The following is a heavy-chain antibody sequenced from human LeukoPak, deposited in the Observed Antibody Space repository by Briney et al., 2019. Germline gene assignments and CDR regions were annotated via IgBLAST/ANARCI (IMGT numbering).Heavy chain of an antibody. Sequence: SETLSLTCTVSGGSISSYYWSWIRQPAGKGLEWIGRIYTSGSTNYNPSLKSRVTMSVDTSKNQFSLKLSSVTAADTAVYYCARTLHPRGLFSHGVNWFDPWGQGTLVTVSS. J-gene: IGHJ5*02. D-gene: IGHD3-22*01. V-gene: IGHV4-4*07. CDR2: IYTSGST. CDR1: GGSISSYY. CDR3: ARTLHPRGLFSHGVNWFDP.